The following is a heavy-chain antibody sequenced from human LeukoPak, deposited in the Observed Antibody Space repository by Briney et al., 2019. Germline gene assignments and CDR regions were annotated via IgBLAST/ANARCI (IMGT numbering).Heavy chain of an antibody. CDR2: IIPIFGTA. CDR1: GGTFSSYA. D-gene: IGHD3-10*01. CDR3: AREKAPGKALDY. J-gene: IGHJ4*02. V-gene: IGHV1-69*05. Sequence: ASVKVSCKASGGTFSSYAISWVRQAPGQGLEWMGGIIPIFGTANYAQKFQGRVTITTDESASTAYMELSSLRSEDTAVYYCAREKAPGKALDYWGQGTLVTVSS.